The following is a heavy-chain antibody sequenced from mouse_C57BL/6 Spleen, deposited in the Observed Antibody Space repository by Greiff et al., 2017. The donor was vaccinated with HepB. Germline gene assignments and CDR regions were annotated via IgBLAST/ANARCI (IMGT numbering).Heavy chain of an antibody. J-gene: IGHJ1*03. Sequence: DVQLQESGPGLVKPSQSLSLTCSVTGYSITSGYYWNWIRQVPGNKLEWMGYISYDGSNNYNPSLKNRISITRDTSKNQFFLKLNSVTTEDTATYYCARDGHYYGSSYWYFDVWGTGTTVTVSS. V-gene: IGHV3-6*01. CDR3: ARDGHYYGSSYWYFDV. CDR1: GYSITSGYY. D-gene: IGHD1-1*01. CDR2: ISYDGSN.